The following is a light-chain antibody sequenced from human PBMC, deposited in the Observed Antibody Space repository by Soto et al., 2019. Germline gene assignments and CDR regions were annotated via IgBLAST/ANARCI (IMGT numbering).Light chain of an antibody. J-gene: IGKJ1*01. Sequence: EIVLTQSPGTLSLSPGERATLSCRASQSVGSDFLAWYQQKPGQAPRILIFGASGRATGIPDRFSGSGSGTDFTLTISRLEPEDFAVYYCQQYGSSPLWTFGQGTKVDIK. CDR3: QQYGSSPLWT. CDR1: QSVGSDF. V-gene: IGKV3-20*01. CDR2: GAS.